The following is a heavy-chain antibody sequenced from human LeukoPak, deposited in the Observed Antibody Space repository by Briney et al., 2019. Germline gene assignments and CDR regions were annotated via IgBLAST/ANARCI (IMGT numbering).Heavy chain of an antibody. D-gene: IGHD3-22*01. Sequence: AGGSLRLSCAASGFTFSNAWMSWVRQAPGKGLEWVGRIKSKTDGGTTDYAAPVKGRFTISRDDSKNTLYLQMNSLKTEDTAVYYCTTAANYYDNSGYLDYWGQGTLVTVSS. J-gene: IGHJ4*02. CDR1: GFTFSNAW. V-gene: IGHV3-15*01. CDR2: IKSKTDGGTT. CDR3: TTAANYYDNSGYLDY.